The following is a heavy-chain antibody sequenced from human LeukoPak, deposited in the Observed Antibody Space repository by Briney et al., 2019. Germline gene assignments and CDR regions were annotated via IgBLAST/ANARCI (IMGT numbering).Heavy chain of an antibody. V-gene: IGHV4-59*01. CDR1: GGSISSYY. J-gene: IGHJ4*02. CDR3: AKDRARVEMATEIFDY. Sequence: SETLSLTCTVSGGSISSYYWSWIRQPPGKGLEWIGYIYYSGSTNYNPSLKGRVTISVDTSKNQFSLKLSSVTAEDTAVYYCAKDRARVEMATEIFDYWGQGTLVTVSS. CDR2: IYYSGST. D-gene: IGHD5-12*01.